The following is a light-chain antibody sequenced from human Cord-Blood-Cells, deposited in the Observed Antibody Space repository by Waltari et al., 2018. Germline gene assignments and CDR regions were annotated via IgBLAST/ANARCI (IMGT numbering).Light chain of an antibody. CDR1: QSVLYSSNNKNY. CDR2: WAY. CDR3: QQYYSTPH. J-gene: IGKJ4*01. V-gene: IGKV4-1*01. Sequence: DIVMTQSPDSLAGSLGERATINCKSSQSVLYSSNNKNYLAWYQQKPGQPPKLLIYWAYTRESGVPDRFSGSGSGTDFTLTISSLQAEDVAVYYCQQYYSTPHFGGGTKVEIK.